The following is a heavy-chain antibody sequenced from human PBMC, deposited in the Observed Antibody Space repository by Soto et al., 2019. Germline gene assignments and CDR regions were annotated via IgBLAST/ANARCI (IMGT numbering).Heavy chain of an antibody. Sequence: AETLSLTCAVSGGSISSSSYYWVWIRQPPGKGLEWIGSIYYSGSTYYNPSLKSRVTISVDTSKNQFSLKLSSVTAADTAVYYCARLVAVAGTNDYWGQGTLVTVSS. D-gene: IGHD6-19*01. CDR2: IYYSGST. J-gene: IGHJ4*02. CDR1: GGSISSSSYY. V-gene: IGHV4-39*01. CDR3: ARLVAVAGTNDY.